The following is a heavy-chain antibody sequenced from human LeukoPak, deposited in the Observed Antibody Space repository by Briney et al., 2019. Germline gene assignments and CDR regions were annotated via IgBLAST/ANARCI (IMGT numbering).Heavy chain of an antibody. CDR1: GVSVSSNY. Sequence: PSETLSLTCTVSGVSVSSNYWSWIRQAPGKGLEWIGYMYHTGSGNYNPSLKSRVTISVDTSKNQFSLDVNSVTAADTAVYYCAKDLRRLVTEGYFQHWGQGTLVTVSS. V-gene: IGHV4-59*02. CDR3: AKDLRRLVTEGYFQH. CDR2: MYHTGSG. D-gene: IGHD2-21*02. J-gene: IGHJ1*01.